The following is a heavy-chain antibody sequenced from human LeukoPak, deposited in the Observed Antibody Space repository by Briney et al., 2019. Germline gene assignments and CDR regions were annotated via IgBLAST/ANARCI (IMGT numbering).Heavy chain of an antibody. J-gene: IGHJ4*02. D-gene: IGHD6-13*01. CDR3: ARKLRIAAAGTYFDY. Sequence: SETLSLTCTVSGGPISSSRYYWGWVRQPPGKGLEWIGSIYYSGNTYYNPSLKSRVTISVDTSKNQFSLKLSSVTAADTAVYYCARKLRIAAAGTYFDYWDQGTLVTVSS. CDR1: GGPISSSRYY. CDR2: IYYSGNT. V-gene: IGHV4-39*07.